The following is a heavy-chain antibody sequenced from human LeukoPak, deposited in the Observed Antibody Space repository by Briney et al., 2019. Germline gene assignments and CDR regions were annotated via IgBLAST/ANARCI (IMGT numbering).Heavy chain of an antibody. CDR2: IRGDGATR. CDR3: ARDQFRDYFRGADY. J-gene: IGHJ4*02. Sequence: GGSLRLSCAASGFTFRRYAMSWVRQAPGKGLEWVSAIRGDGATRFYADSVKGRITVSRDNSKNTLYLQFNSLRGDDTAVYYCARDQFRDYFRGADYWGQGTLVTVSS. V-gene: IGHV3-23*01. CDR1: GFTFRRYA. D-gene: IGHD3-16*01.